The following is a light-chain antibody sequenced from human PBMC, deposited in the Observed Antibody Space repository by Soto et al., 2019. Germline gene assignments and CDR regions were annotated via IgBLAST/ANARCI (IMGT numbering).Light chain of an antibody. CDR2: GAS. CDR3: QQYATSPT. CDR1: QSVDSNS. J-gene: IGKJ4*01. Sequence: PGERATLSCRASQSVDSNSLAWYQHKPGQAPRLLIYGASSRAPGISDRYSGRWSGTDFTLTINRLEPEDFAVYYCQQYATSPTFGGGTRLEIK. V-gene: IGKV3-20*01.